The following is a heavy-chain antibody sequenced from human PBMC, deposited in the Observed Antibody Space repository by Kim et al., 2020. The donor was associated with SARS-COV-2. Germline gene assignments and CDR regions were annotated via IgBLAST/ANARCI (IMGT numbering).Heavy chain of an antibody. CDR2: IFSGGGT. Sequence: ASVKVSCKASGYTFTSNHIHWVRQAPGQGLEWMGIIFSGGGTIYAQRFKGRVTMTRDTSTSTVYLEMSSLTSEDMAVYYCTTEGPWTFRFDFWGQGTLVTVSS. J-gene: IGHJ4*02. CDR1: GYTFTSNH. CDR3: TTEGPWTFRFDF. V-gene: IGHV1-46*01. D-gene: IGHD1-1*01.